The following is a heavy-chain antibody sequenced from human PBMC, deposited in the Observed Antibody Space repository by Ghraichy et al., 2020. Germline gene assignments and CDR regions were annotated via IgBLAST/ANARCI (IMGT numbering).Heavy chain of an antibody. D-gene: IGHD3-10*01. CDR1: GDSTSSHY. J-gene: IGHJ4*02. CDR2: INHSGSA. Sequence: SQTLSLTCTVSGDSTSSHYWSWIRQPPGKGLEWIAYINHSGSAHFNPSCESRGTMSIDTSTNHFSLKLRSVTAADTAVNYCARSHYASGTIEPTTFAFWGQGAQVTVSS. V-gene: IGHV4-59*11. CDR3: ARSHYASGTIEPTTFAF.